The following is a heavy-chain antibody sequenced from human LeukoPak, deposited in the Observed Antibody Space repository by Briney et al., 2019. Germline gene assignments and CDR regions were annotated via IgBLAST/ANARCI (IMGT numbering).Heavy chain of an antibody. Sequence: GGSLRLSCAASGFTFSSYWMHWVRQAPGKGLVWVSRINTDGSTTNYGDSVKGRFTISRDNAKNTLYLQMNSLRGEDTAVYYCARDRQYGMDVWGQGTTVTVSS. V-gene: IGHV3-74*01. CDR1: GFTFSSYW. CDR3: ARDRQYGMDV. CDR2: INTDGSTT. J-gene: IGHJ6*02.